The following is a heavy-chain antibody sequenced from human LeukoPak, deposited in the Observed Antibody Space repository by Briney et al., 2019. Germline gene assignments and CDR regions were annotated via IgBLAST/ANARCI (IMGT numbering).Heavy chain of an antibody. J-gene: IGHJ3*01. V-gene: IGHV4-4*07. CDR1: GGSITTYY. CDR2: VSTSGRT. D-gene: IGHD1-1*01. Sequence: SETLSLTCTVSGGSITTYYWRWIRQPAGRGLEWIGRVSTSGRTNYNTSFKTRLTMSADTSKKQFSLILNSVTAADTAVYYCAVGRPRNTTRLDDGYDFWGQGTMVTVSS. CDR3: AVGRPRNTTRLDDGYDF.